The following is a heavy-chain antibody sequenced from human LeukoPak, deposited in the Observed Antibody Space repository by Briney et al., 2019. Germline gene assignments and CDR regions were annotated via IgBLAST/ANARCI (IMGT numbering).Heavy chain of an antibody. Sequence: GGSLRLSCAASGFTFSSYGMHWVRQASGKALECVAVSSYDGSTKYYADSVKGRFTISRDNSKNTLYLQMNSLRAEDTAVYYCAKEACGGSCYSDYFDYWGQGTLVTVSS. V-gene: IGHV3-30*18. D-gene: IGHD2-15*01. CDR2: SSYDGSTK. J-gene: IGHJ4*02. CDR1: GFTFSSYG. CDR3: AKEACGGSCYSDYFDY.